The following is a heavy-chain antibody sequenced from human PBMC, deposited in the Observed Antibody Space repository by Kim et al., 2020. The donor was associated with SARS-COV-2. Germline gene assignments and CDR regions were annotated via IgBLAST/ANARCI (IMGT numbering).Heavy chain of an antibody. CDR3: ASITIFGVDPFDY. V-gene: IGHV5-10-1*01. Sequence: GESLKISCKGSGYSFTSYWISWVRQMPGKGLEWMGRIDPSDSYTNYSPSFQGHVTISADKSISTAYLQWSSLKASDTAMYYCASITIFGVDPFDYWGQGTLVTVSS. D-gene: IGHD3-3*01. CDR2: IDPSDSYT. J-gene: IGHJ4*02. CDR1: GYSFTSYW.